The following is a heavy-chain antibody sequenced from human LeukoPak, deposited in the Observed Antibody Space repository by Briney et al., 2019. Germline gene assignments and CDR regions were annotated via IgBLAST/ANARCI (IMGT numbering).Heavy chain of an antibody. J-gene: IGHJ6*02. Sequence: ASVMVSCTASGVTFSSYTISWVRQAPGQGREWMGRIIPILGIANYAQKFQGRVTITADKSTSTAYMELSSLRSEDTAVYYCAREEWEFDGMDVWGQGTTVTVSS. V-gene: IGHV1-69*04. CDR2: IIPILGIA. CDR1: GVTFSSYT. CDR3: AREEWEFDGMDV. D-gene: IGHD3-10*01.